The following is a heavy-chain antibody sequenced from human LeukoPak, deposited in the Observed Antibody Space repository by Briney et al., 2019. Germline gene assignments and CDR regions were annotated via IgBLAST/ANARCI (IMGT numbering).Heavy chain of an antibody. CDR2: IYSGGST. CDR3: ARGIHRHPPGY. V-gene: IGHV3-66*01. J-gene: IGHJ4*02. CDR1: GFTVSSNY. Sequence: SGGSLRLSCAASGFTVSSNYMSWVRQAPGKGLEWVSVIYSGGSTYYADSVKGRFTISRDNSKNTLYLQMNSLRAEDTAVYYCARGIHRHPPGYWGQGTLVTVSS.